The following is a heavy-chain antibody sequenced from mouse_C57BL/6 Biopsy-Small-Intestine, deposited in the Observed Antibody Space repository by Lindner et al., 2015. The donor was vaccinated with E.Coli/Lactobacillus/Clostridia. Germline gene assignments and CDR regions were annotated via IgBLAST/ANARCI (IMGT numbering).Heavy chain of an antibody. V-gene: IGHV5-17*01. CDR2: ISSGISTI. CDR3: ARPHYYAMDY. Sequence: VQLQESGGGLMKPGGSLKLSCAASGFTFSDYGMHWIRQAPEKGLEWVAYISSGISTIYYADTVKGRFTISRDNAKNTLFLQMTSLRSDDTAMYYCARPHYYAMDYWGQGTSVTVSS. J-gene: IGHJ4*01. CDR1: GFTFSDYG.